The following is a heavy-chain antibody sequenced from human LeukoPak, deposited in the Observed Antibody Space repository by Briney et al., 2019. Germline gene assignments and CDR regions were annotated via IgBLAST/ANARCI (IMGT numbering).Heavy chain of an antibody. J-gene: IGHJ4*02. V-gene: IGHV3-20*04. Sequence: GGSLRLSCVASGFSFDDYGMFWVRQTPGKGLEWVSGISWNSGNIGYADSVKGRFTVSRDNAKNSLYLQMNSLRAEDTAVYYCARELLDSHVTRNYWGQGTLVTVSP. CDR2: ISWNSGNI. CDR3: ARELLDSHVTRNY. D-gene: IGHD3/OR15-3a*01. CDR1: GFSFDDYG.